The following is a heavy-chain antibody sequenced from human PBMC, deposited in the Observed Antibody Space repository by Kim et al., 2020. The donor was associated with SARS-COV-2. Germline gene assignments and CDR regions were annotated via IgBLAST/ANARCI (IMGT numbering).Heavy chain of an antibody. CDR2: ITPFNGNT. J-gene: IGHJ4*02. D-gene: IGHD6-19*01. V-gene: IGHV1-45*02. CDR1: GYTFTYRY. Sequence: SVKVSCKASGYTFTYRYLHWVRQAPGQALEWMGWITPFNGNTNYAQKFQDRVTITRDRSMSTAYMELSSLRSEDTAMYYCAGSIGIAVAGPMDYWGQGTLVTVSS. CDR3: AGSIGIAVAGPMDY.